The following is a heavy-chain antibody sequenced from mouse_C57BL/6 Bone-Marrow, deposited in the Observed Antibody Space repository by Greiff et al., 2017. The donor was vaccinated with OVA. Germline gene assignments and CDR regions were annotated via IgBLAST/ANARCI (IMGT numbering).Heavy chain of an antibody. CDR2: IYPRSGNT. Sequence: VQLQQSGAELARPGASVKLSCKASGYTFTSYGISWVKQRTGQGLEWIGEIYPRSGNTYYNEKFKGKATLTADKSSSTAYMELRSLTSEDSAVYFCALLLLRSFAYWGQGTLVTVSA. CDR1: GYTFTSYG. CDR3: ALLLLRSFAY. J-gene: IGHJ3*01. V-gene: IGHV1-81*01. D-gene: IGHD1-1*01.